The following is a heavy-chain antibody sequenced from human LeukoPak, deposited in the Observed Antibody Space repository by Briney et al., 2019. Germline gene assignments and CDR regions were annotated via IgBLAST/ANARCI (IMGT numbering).Heavy chain of an antibody. CDR1: GGSISSTNW. V-gene: IGHV4-4*02. Sequence: PSGTLSLTCGVSGGSISSTNWWTWVRQPPGEGLEWIGEVHLSGRTNYNPSLESRVTMSVDMSENHVSLKLTSVTAADTAVYYCAREGGPYRPLDYSGQGTLVTVSS. J-gene: IGHJ4*02. CDR3: AREGGPYRPLDY. CDR2: VHLSGRT.